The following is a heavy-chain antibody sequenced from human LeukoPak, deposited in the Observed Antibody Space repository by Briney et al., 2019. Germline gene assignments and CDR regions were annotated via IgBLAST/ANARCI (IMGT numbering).Heavy chain of an antibody. CDR2: ISYDGSNK. CDR3: AKVHLTYYYDSSGYGFQDY. J-gene: IGHJ4*02. Sequence: GGSLRLSCAASGFTFSSYAMHWVRQAPGKGLEWVAVISYDGSNKYYGDSVKGRFTVSRDNSKNTVYLQMNSLRAEDTAVYYCAKVHLTYYYDSSGYGFQDYWGQGTLVTVSS. D-gene: IGHD3-22*01. CDR1: GFTFSSYA. V-gene: IGHV3-30*04.